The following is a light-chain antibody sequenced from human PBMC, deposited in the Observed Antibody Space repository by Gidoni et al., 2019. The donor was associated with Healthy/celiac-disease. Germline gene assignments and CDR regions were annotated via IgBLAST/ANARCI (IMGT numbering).Light chain of an antibody. J-gene: IGKJ4*01. CDR1: QSVSST. Sequence: EIAMTQSPATLSVSPGERATLSCRASQSVSSTLAWYQQKPGQAPRLLIYGASTRATGIPARFSGSGSGTEFTLTISSLQSEDFAVYYCQQYNNWPLLTFGGGTKVEIK. CDR2: GAS. CDR3: QQYNNWPLLT. V-gene: IGKV3-15*01.